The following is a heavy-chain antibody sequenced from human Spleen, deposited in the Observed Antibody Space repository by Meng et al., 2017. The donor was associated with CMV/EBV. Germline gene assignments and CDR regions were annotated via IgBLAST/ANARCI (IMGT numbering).Heavy chain of an antibody. D-gene: IGHD5-18*01. J-gene: IGHJ4*02. V-gene: IGHV3-15*01. Sequence: WAASGFTFSNARMNWVRQAPGMGLEWVGLIKRKADGETTDYAAPVKGRFTISRDDSKNTLYLQMNSLKTEDTAVYYCLDTAFSKSWDYWGQGTLVTVSS. CDR1: GFTFSNAR. CDR2: IKRKADGETT. CDR3: LDTAFSKSWDY.